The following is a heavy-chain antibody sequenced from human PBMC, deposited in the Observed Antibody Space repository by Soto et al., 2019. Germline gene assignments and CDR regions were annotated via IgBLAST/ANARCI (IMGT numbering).Heavy chain of an antibody. CDR3: ARAILEYSSTDAFDI. V-gene: IGHV6-1*01. CDR2: IYYRSKWYN. CDR1: GYSVSSNSAA. Sequence: SHTLSLTCAISGYSVSSNSAALNWIRQSPSRGLEWLGRIYYRSKWYNDYAVSVKSRITINPDTSKNQFSLQLNSVTPEDTAVYYCARAILEYSSTDAFDIWGQGTMVTVSS. D-gene: IGHD6-6*01. J-gene: IGHJ3*02.